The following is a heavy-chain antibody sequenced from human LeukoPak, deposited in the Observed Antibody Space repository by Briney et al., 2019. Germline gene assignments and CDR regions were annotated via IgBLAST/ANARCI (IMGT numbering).Heavy chain of an antibody. CDR3: ATSRGVGATTYFDY. D-gene: IGHD1-26*01. CDR2: IHYSGSS. CDR1: GDSTSNFY. Sequence: SETLSLTCTVSGDSTSNFYWNWIRQSPGKGLEWIGNIHYSGSSVYNPSLKSRVTISVDTSKNQFSLKLSSVTAADTAVYYCATSRGVGATTYFDYWGQGTLVTVSS. V-gene: IGHV4-59*01. J-gene: IGHJ4*02.